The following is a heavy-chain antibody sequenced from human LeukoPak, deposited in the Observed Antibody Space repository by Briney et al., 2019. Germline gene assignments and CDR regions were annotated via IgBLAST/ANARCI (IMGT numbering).Heavy chain of an antibody. CDR2: ISSSSSTI. CDR1: GFTFSSYS. D-gene: IGHD3-3*01. V-gene: IGHV3-48*01. CDR3: ARFALNYDFWSGNYYYMDV. Sequence: GGSLSLSCAASGFTFSSYSMNWVRQAPGKGLEWVSYISSSSSTIYYADSVKGRFTISRDNAKNSLYLQMNSLRAEDTAVYYCARFALNYDFWSGNYYYMDVWGKGTTVTVSS. J-gene: IGHJ6*03.